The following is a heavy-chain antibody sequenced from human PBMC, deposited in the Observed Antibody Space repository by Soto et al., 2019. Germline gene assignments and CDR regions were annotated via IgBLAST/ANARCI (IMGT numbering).Heavy chain of an antibody. D-gene: IGHD1-1*01. CDR3: ARRAETNGWNGFGADKYYFDF. Sequence: ASVKVSCKASGYTFTSYDIYWVRQATGQGLEWMGWMNPNTGNSGYAQKFQGRVTMTSDTSISTAHMELSSLRSEDTAVYYCARRAETNGWNGFGADKYYFDFWGQGALVTVSS. CDR1: GYTFTSYD. V-gene: IGHV1-8*01. CDR2: MNPNTGNS. J-gene: IGHJ4*02.